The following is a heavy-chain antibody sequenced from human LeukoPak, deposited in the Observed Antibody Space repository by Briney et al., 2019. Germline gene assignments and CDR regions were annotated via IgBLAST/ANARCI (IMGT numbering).Heavy chain of an antibody. D-gene: IGHD1-26*01. J-gene: IGHJ4*02. V-gene: IGHV3-7*01. CDR1: GFTFSIYW. CDR3: ASGRGGRY. CDR2: IKEDGSEK. Sequence: PGGSLRLSCAASGFTFSIYWMTWVRQAPGKGLEWVANIKEDGSEKYYVDSVKGRFTISRDNAKTSLYLQMNSLRTEDTAVYYCASGRGGRYWGQGTLVTVSS.